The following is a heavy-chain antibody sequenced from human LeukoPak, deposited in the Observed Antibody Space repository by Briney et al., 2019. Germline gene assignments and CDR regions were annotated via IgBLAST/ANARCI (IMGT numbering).Heavy chain of an antibody. J-gene: IGHJ4*02. CDR3: ARGQAKYYYDSSGYYYPFDC. Sequence: ASVRVSCKASGYTFTSYDINWVRQATGQGLEWMGWMNPNSGNTGYAQKFQGRVTMTRNTSISTAYMELSSLRSEDTAVYYCARGQAKYYYDSSGYYYPFDCWGQGTLVTVSS. CDR2: MNPNSGNT. CDR1: GYTFTSYD. D-gene: IGHD3-22*01. V-gene: IGHV1-8*01.